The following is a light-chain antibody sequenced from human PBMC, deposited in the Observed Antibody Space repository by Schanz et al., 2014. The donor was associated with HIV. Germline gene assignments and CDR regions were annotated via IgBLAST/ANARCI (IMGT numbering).Light chain of an antibody. J-gene: IGKJ4*01. CDR2: GAS. CDR1: QTITSNF. Sequence: EIVLTQSPGTLSLFPGERAALSCRASQTITSNFLAWYQQRPGQAPRLLIYGASNRATGVPDRFRGSGSGTDFTLTISRLEPEDFAVYFCQYFGNSGGTFGGGTKVEIK. V-gene: IGKV3-20*01. CDR3: QYFGNSGGT.